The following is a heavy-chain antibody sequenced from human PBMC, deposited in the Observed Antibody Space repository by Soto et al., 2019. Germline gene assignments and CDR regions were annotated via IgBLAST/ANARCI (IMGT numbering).Heavy chain of an antibody. J-gene: IGHJ6*03. V-gene: IGHV1-24*01. D-gene: IGHD3-3*01. CDR1: GYTLTELS. Sequence: ASVKVSCKVSGYTLTELSMHWVRQAPGKGLEWMGGFDPEDGETIYAQKFQGRVTMTEDTSTDTAYMELSSLRSEDTAVYYCATATPTIFGVVSSMEYIDVWGKGTTVTVSS. CDR2: FDPEDGET. CDR3: ATATPTIFGVVSSMEYIDV.